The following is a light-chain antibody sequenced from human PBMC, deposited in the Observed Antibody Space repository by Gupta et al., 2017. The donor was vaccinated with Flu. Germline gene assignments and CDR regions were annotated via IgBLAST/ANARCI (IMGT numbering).Light chain of an antibody. CDR1: QSLNSPY. CDR2: STF. Sequence: DTLSLSPGERATLSCRASQSLNSPYLSWYQQKPGQAPRLLIFSTFQRATAIPDRFSGSGSGTDFTLTISRLESEDFAMYYCQQYDTTPWTFGQGTKVEI. J-gene: IGKJ1*01. V-gene: IGKV3-20*01. CDR3: QQYDTTPWT.